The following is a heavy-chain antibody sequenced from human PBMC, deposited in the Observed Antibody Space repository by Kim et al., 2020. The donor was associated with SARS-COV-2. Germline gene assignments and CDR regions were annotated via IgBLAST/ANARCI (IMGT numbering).Heavy chain of an antibody. CDR3: ARAQYYYGSGTQIDY. D-gene: IGHD3-10*01. V-gene: IGHV4-31*02. J-gene: IGHJ4*02. Sequence: PPLKSRVTISVDTSKNQFSLRLTSVTAADTAVYYCARAQYYYGSGTQIDYWGQGTLVTVSS.